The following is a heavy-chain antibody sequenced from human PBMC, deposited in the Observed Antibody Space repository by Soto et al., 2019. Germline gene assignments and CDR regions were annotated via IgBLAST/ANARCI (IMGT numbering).Heavy chain of an antibody. CDR1: GGSFSGYY. J-gene: IGHJ4*02. CDR2: INHSGST. D-gene: IGHD6-13*01. Sequence: SETLSLTCAVYGGSFSGYYWTWIRQPPGTGLEWIGEINHSGSTNYNPSLKSRVTLSVDTSKNQCSLTLTSMTAADTAVYYCALRSMAAVPEYWGQGTLVTVSS. CDR3: ALRSMAAVPEY. V-gene: IGHV4-34*01.